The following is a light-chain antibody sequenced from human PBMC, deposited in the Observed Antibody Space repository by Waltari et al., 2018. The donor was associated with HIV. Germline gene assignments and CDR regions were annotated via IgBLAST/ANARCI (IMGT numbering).Light chain of an antibody. CDR2: WAS. V-gene: IGKV4-1*01. CDR3: QQYYSTPPT. J-gene: IGKJ2*01. CDR1: QSVLYSSNNKKY. Sequence: DIVMTQSPDSLVVSLGERATINCKSSQSVLYSSNNKKYLAWYQQKPGQPPKLLIYWASTGESGVPDRFSGSGSVRDFTLTISSLQAEDVAVYYCQQYYSTPPTFGQGTKLEIK.